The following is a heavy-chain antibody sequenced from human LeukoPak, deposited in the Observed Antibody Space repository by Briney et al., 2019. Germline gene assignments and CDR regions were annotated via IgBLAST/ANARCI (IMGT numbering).Heavy chain of an antibody. CDR1: GFTFSSYW. CDR2: IKEDGSEK. CDR3: ARAGLLWFGESYFDY. V-gene: IGHV3-7*01. D-gene: IGHD3-10*01. J-gene: IGHJ4*02. Sequence: GGSLRLSCAASGFTFSSYWMTWVRQAPGKGLEWVANIKEDGSEKHYGDSVKGRFTISKDNAKNSLYLQMTSLRAEDTAVYYCARAGLLWFGESYFDYWGQGTLVTVSS.